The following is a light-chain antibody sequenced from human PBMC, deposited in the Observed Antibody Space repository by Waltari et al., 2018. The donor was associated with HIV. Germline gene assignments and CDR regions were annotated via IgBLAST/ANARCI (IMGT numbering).Light chain of an antibody. CDR1: RGDVGGYNF. CDR3: SSYTSSGPRYVL. Sequence: QSALTQPASVSGSPGQSITISCTGTRGDVGGYNFVSWYQKHSGKAPQLIIYNVNSRPSGVSIRFSGSRSANTASLTISGLQAEDEADYFCSSYTSSGPRYVLFGGGTRLTVL. CDR2: NVN. V-gene: IGLV2-14*03. J-gene: IGLJ2*01.